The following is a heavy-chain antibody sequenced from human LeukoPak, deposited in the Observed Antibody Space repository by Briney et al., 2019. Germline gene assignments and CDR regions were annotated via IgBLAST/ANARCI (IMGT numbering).Heavy chain of an antibody. V-gene: IGHV3-48*04. CDR3: ARQSRITIFGDAFDI. Sequence: GGSLRLSCAASGFTFSSYSMNWVRQAPGKGLEWVSYISSSSSTIYYADSVKGRFTISRDNAKNSLYLQMNSLRAEDTAVYYCARQSRITIFGDAFDIWGQGTMVTVSS. CDR1: GFTFSSYS. CDR2: ISSSSSTI. J-gene: IGHJ3*02. D-gene: IGHD3-3*01.